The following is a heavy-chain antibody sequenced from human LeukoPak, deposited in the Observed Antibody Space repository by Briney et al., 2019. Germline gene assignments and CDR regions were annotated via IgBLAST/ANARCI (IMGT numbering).Heavy chain of an antibody. Sequence: ASVKVSCKASGYIFIGYYIHWVRQAPGQGLEWMGWINPNGGVTNYAQKFQGWVAMTRDTSISTAYMELSRLRSDDTAVYYCATTRSYYYDNSGPDAFDIWGQGTMVTVSS. D-gene: IGHD3-22*01. J-gene: IGHJ3*02. CDR3: ATTRSYYYDNSGPDAFDI. V-gene: IGHV1-2*04. CDR2: INPNGGVT. CDR1: GYIFIGYY.